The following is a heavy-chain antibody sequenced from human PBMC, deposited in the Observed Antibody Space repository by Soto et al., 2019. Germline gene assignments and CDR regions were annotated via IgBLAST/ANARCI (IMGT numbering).Heavy chain of an antibody. V-gene: IGHV3-48*03. Sequence: PGGSLRLSCAASGFTFSSYEMNWVRQAPGKGLEWVPYISSSGSTIYYADSVKGRFTISRDNAKNSLYLQMNSLRAEDTAVYYCARSDTGYYDSSGYYQPLFDYWGQGTLVTVSS. CDR2: ISSSGSTI. J-gene: IGHJ4*02. CDR3: ARSDTGYYDSSGYYQPLFDY. D-gene: IGHD3-22*01. CDR1: GFTFSSYE.